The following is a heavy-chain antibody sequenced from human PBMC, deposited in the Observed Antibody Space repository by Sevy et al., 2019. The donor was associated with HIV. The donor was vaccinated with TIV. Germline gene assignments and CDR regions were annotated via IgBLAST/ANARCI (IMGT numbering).Heavy chain of an antibody. J-gene: IGHJ6*02. V-gene: IGHV4-34*01. CDR2: INHSGST. D-gene: IGHD5-18*01. CDR3: ASSGSQYRSGRRQYSYVAYYYYGMDV. Sequence: SETLSLTCAVYGGSFSGYYWSWIRQPPGKGLEWIGEINHSGSTNYDPSLKSRVTISVDTSKNQFSLKLSSVTAADTAVYYCASSGSQYRSGRRQYSYVAYYYYGMDVWGQGTTVTVSS. CDR1: GGSFSGYY.